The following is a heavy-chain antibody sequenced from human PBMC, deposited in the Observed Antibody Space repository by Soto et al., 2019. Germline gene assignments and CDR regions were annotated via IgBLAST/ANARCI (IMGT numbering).Heavy chain of an antibody. J-gene: IGHJ3*02. CDR2: IFSNDEK. Sequence: DLEWLAHIFSNDEKSYSTSLKSRLTISKDTSKSQVVLTMTNMDPVDTATYYCARIRIQLWLPYAPDAFDIWGQGTMVTVSS. CDR3: ARIRIQLWLPYAPDAFDI. V-gene: IGHV2-26*01. D-gene: IGHD5-18*01.